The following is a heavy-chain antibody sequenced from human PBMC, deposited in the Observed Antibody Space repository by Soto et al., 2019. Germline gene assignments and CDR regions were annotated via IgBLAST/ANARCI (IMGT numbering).Heavy chain of an antibody. V-gene: IGHV3-9*01. CDR3: AKDFQYYYGSGSFDS. CDR1: GFIFDDYA. J-gene: IGHJ4*02. Sequence: EVQLVESGGGLVQPGRSLRLSCAASGFIFDDYAMHWVRQAPGKGLEWVSGISWNSGRIDYADSVKGRFTISRDNAKNSLYLQMNSLRAEDTALYYYAKDFQYYYGSGSFDSWGQGTLVTVSS. D-gene: IGHD3-10*01. CDR2: ISWNSGRI.